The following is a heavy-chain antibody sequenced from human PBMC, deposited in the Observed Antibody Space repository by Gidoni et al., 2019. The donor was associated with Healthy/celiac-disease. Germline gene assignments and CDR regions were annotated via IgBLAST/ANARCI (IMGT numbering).Heavy chain of an antibody. CDR2: IYSVGST. D-gene: IGHD2-8*01. Sequence: EVQLVESGGGLIQPGGSLRLSCAASGFTVSSNYMSWVRQAPGKGLEWVSVIYSVGSTYYADSVKGRFTISRDNTKNTLYLQMNSLRAEDTAVYYCARDLPGLGVPGYWGQGTLVTVSS. J-gene: IGHJ4*02. CDR3: ARDLPGLGVPGY. V-gene: IGHV3-53*01. CDR1: GFTVSSNY.